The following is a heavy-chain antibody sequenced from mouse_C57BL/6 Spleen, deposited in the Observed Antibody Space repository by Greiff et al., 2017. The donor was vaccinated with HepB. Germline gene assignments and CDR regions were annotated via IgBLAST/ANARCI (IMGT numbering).Heavy chain of an antibody. Sequence: QLQQSGPELVKPGASVKLSCRASGYAFSSSWMNWVKQRPGKGLEWIGRIYPGDGDTNYNGKFKVKATLTADKSSSTAYMQLSSLTSYDSSVYFCGTGYYYATHYCAEGASVTVSP. CDR3: GTGYYYATHY. CDR2: IYPGDGDT. J-gene: IGHJ4*01. CDR1: GYAFSSSW. V-gene: IGHV1-82*01.